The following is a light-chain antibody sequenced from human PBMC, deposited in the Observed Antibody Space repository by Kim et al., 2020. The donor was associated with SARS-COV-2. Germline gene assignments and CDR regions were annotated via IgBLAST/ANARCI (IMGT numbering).Light chain of an antibody. V-gene: IGKV3-15*01. J-gene: IGKJ1*01. Sequence: SPGERATLSCRASQSVSSNLAWYQQKPGQAPRLLIYGTSTRATGIPARFSGSGSGTEFTLIISSLQSEDFAVYYCQQYKNWPRTFGQGTKVDIK. CDR3: QQYKNWPRT. CDR2: GTS. CDR1: QSVSSN.